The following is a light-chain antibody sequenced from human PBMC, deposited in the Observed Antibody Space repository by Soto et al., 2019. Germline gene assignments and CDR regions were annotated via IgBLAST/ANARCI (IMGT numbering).Light chain of an antibody. Sequence: DIVMTQSPDSLAVSLGERATINCRSSQSVVYSSNNKNYLAWYQQKPGQPPKLLIYWASTRASGVPDRFRGSGSGTDSTLTISSLQAEDVAVYYCQQYNSAPQTFGQGTKVEIK. CDR1: QSVVYSSNNKNY. J-gene: IGKJ1*01. CDR2: WAS. V-gene: IGKV4-1*01. CDR3: QQYNSAPQT.